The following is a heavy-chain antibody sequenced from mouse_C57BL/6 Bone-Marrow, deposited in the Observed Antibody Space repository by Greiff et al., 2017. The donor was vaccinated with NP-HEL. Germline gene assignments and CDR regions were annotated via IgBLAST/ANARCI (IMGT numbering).Heavy chain of an antibody. D-gene: IGHD2-2*01. Sequence: QVQLQQSGAELVRPGASVTLSCKASGYTFTDYEMHWVKQTPVHGLEWIGAIDPETGGTAYNQKFKGKAILTADKSSSTAYMELRSLTSEDSAVYYCTRSYLLGLRDYAMDYWGQGTSVTVSS. CDR2: IDPETGGT. CDR3: TRSYLLGLRDYAMDY. J-gene: IGHJ4*01. V-gene: IGHV1-15*01. CDR1: GYTFTDYE.